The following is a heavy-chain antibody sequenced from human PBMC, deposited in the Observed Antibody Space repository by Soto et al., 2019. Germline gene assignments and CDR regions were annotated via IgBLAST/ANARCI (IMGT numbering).Heavy chain of an antibody. CDR1: GFSFSSYS. J-gene: IGHJ5*02. CDR2: IRSSASHI. V-gene: IGHV3-21*01. CDR3: ARGYTGYCSGGTCYWFDP. D-gene: IGHD2-15*01. Sequence: EVQLVESGGGLVKPGGSLRLSCAASGFSFSSYSMNWVRQAPGKGLEWVSSIRSSASHINYADSVKGRFTISRDNAKKSLYLQMNSLRAEDTAVYYCARGYTGYCSGGTCYWFDPWGQGTLVTVSS.